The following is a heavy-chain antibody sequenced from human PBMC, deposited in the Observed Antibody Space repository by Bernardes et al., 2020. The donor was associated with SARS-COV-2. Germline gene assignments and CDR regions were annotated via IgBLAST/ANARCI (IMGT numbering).Heavy chain of an antibody. CDR1: GGSFSGYY. J-gene: IGHJ4*02. CDR3: ARCDGHSKNFDY. D-gene: IGHD4-4*01. V-gene: IGHV4-34*01. CDR2: INHSGST. Sequence: SETLSLTCAVYGGSFSGYYWSWIRQPPGKGLEWIGEINHSGSTNYNPSLKSRVTISLDTSSNQFSLKLSSVTAADTAVYYCARCDGHSKNFDYWGQGTLVTVSS.